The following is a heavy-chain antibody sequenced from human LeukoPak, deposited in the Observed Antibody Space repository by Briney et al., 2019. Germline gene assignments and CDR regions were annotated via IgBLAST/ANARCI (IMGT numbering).Heavy chain of an antibody. CDR1: GGSISSGGYY. V-gene: IGHV4-31*03. CDR2: IYYSGST. D-gene: IGHD5-12*01. Sequence: SETLSLTCTVSGGSISSGGYYWSWIRQHPGTGLEWIGYIYYSGSTYYNPSLKSRVTISVDTSKNQFSLKLSSVTAADTAVHYCARGYSGYDYPDYWGQGTLVTVSS. CDR3: ARGYSGYDYPDY. J-gene: IGHJ4*02.